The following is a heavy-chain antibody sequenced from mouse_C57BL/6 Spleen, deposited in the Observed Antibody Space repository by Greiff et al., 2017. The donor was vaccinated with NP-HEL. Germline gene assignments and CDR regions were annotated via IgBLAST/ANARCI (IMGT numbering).Heavy chain of an antibody. CDR1: GYSITSGYY. V-gene: IGHV3-6*01. Sequence: EVKLLESGPGLVKPSQSLSLTCSVTGYSITSGYYWNWIRQFPGNKLEWMGYISYDGSNNYNPSLKNRISITRDTSKNQFFLKLNSVTTEDTATYYCARDPIYYGNYGLAYWGQGTLVTVSA. D-gene: IGHD2-1*01. CDR2: ISYDGSN. J-gene: IGHJ3*01. CDR3: ARDPIYYGNYGLAY.